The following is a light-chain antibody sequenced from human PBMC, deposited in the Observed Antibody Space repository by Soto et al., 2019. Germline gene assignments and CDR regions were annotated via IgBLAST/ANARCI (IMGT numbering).Light chain of an antibody. Sequence: QSALTQPASVSGSPGQSITISCTGTSSDVGGYNFVSWYQQHPGKAPKLMIYEVSNRPSGVSNRFSGSKSGNTASLTISGLQAKDEADYYCSSYTRSSTVVFGGGTKLTVL. CDR1: SSDVGGYNF. CDR2: EVS. V-gene: IGLV2-14*01. CDR3: SSYTRSSTVV. J-gene: IGLJ2*01.